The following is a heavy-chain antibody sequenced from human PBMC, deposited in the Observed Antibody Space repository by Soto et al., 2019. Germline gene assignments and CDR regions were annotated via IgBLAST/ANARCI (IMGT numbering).Heavy chain of an antibody. CDR2: YIPIFETA. CDR1: GGTFSSYV. Sequence: QVQLVQSGAEVKKPGSSVKVSCKASGGTFSSYVFSWVRQAPGQGLEWMGGYIPIFETANNAQKFECRVTITADESTSTAYRELSSLKSEDTAVYYCAAACGSPYHFDYWGQGTMVTVSS. CDR3: AAACGSPYHFDY. V-gene: IGHV1-69*12. D-gene: IGHD5-12*01. J-gene: IGHJ4*02.